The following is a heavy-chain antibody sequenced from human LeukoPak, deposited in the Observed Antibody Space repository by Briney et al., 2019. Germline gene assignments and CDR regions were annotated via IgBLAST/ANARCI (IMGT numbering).Heavy chain of an antibody. J-gene: IGHJ3*02. CDR1: GFTFSTYE. D-gene: IGHD5-18*01. V-gene: IGHV3-48*03. CDR3: ARVSRAAMADAFDI. Sequence: GGSLRLSCAASGFTFSTYEMNWVRQAPGKGLEWVSYISNSGSTIYYADSVKGRFTISRDNAKNSLYLQMNSLRAEDTAVYYCARVSRAAMADAFDIWGQGTMVTVSS. CDR2: ISNSGSTI.